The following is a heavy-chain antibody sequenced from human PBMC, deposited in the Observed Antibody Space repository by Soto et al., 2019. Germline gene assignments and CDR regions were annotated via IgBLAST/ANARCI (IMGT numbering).Heavy chain of an antibody. J-gene: IGHJ3*02. Sequence: GGSLRLSCAASGFTFDDYARHWVRQAPGKGLEWVSGISWNSGSIGYADSVKGRFTISRDNAKNSLYLQMNSLRAEDTALYYCAKSHGPAISSSWTDAFDIWGQGTMVTV. CDR3: AKSHGPAISSSWTDAFDI. CDR2: ISWNSGSI. D-gene: IGHD6-13*01. CDR1: GFTFDDYA. V-gene: IGHV3-9*01.